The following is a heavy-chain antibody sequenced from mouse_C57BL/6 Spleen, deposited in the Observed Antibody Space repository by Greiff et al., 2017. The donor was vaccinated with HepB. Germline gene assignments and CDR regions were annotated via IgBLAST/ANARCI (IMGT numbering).Heavy chain of an antibody. CDR1: GYTFTSYW. J-gene: IGHJ4*01. CDR2: IDPSDSYT. CDR3: ARGDGYYAMDY. D-gene: IGHD2-3*01. Sequence: QVQLQQPGAELVMPGASVKLSCKASGYTFTSYWMHWVKQRPGQGLEWIGEIDPSDSYTNYNQKFKGKSTLTVDKSSSTAYMQLSSLTSEDSAVYYCARGDGYYAMDYWGQGTSVTVSS. V-gene: IGHV1-69*01.